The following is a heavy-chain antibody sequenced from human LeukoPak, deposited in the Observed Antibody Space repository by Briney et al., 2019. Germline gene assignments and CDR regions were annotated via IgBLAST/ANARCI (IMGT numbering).Heavy chain of an antibody. CDR1: GYTLTELS. V-gene: IGHV1-24*01. Sequence: ASVKVSCKVSGYTLTELSMHWVRQAPGKGLEWMGGFDPEDGETIYAQKFQGRVTMTEDTSTDTAYMELSSLRSEDTAVYYCASQSISSSFPPRAGWFDPWGQGTLVTVSS. CDR3: ASQSISSSFPPRAGWFDP. D-gene: IGHD6-6*01. J-gene: IGHJ5*02. CDR2: FDPEDGET.